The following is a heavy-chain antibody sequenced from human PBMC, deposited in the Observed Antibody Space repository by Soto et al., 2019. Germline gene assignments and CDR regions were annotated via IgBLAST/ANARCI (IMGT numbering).Heavy chain of an antibody. V-gene: IGHV1-46*01. Sequence: AASVKVSCKASGYTFTSYYMHWVRQAPGQGLEWMGIINPSGGSTSYAQKFQGRVTMTRDTSTSTVYLELSSLRSEDTAVYYCARVGRNYYYYYGMDVWGQGTTVTVSS. D-gene: IGHD1-26*01. J-gene: IGHJ6*02. CDR1: GYTFTSYY. CDR3: ARVGRNYYYYYGMDV. CDR2: INPSGGST.